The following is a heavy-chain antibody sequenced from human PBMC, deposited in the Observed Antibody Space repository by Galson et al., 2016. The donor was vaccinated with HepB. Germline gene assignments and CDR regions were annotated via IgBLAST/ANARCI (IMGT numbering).Heavy chain of an antibody. J-gene: IGHJ6*03. CDR1: GSTFSSYG. V-gene: IGHV3-33*01. D-gene: IGHD3-10*01. CDR2: IWHDGSNT. CDR3: ARKRVHLYGSGSNPYYYYMDV. Sequence: SLRLSCAASGSTFSSYGMHWVRQAPGKGLEWVAVIWHDGSNTYYADSVKGRFTISRDNSKNTLYLQMNGLRAEDTAVYYCARKRVHLYGSGSNPYYYYMDVWGKGTTVTVSS.